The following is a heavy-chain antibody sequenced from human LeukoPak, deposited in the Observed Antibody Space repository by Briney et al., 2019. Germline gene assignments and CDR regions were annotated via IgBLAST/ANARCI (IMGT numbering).Heavy chain of an antibody. CDR3: AKDWAGNGGFDY. CDR2: ISYDGSKK. J-gene: IGHJ4*02. D-gene: IGHD4-23*01. V-gene: IGHV3-30*18. CDR1: GFIFSTSA. Sequence: SGRSLRLSCAASGFIFSTSAMHWVRQAPGKGLEWVAVISYDGSKKYYAESVKGRFTISRDNSKNTLYLQVNSLRAEDTAVNYCAKDWAGNGGFDYWGQGTLVTVSS.